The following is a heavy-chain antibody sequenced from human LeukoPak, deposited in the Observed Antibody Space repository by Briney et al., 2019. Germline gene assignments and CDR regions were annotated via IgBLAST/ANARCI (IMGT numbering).Heavy chain of an antibody. Sequence: PGGSLRLSCAASGFSFSHYGMHWVRQAPGKGLEWVAVIWYDGSNKYYADSVKGRFTISRDNSKNTLYVQMSSLRAEDTAVYYCARSNNGGWGYCDYWGQGSLVTVSS. D-gene: IGHD3-16*01. CDR2: IWYDGSNK. J-gene: IGHJ4*02. V-gene: IGHV3-33*01. CDR3: ARSNNGGWGYCDY. CDR1: GFSFSHYG.